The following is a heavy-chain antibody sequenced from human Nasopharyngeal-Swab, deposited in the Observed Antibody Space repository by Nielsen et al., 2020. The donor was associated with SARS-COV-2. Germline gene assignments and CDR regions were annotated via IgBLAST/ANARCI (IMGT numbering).Heavy chain of an antibody. J-gene: IGHJ5*02. CDR2: TYSRSKWYY. V-gene: IGHV6-1*01. D-gene: IGHD6-19*01. Sequence: SQTLSLTCAISGDSVSSNTAAWNWLRQSPSRGLEWLGRTYSRSKWYYDYAVSVKSRITINPDTSKNQFSLKLSSVTAADTAVYYCARDGYSSGWYPNWFDPWGQGTLVTVSS. CDR1: GDSVSSNTAA. CDR3: ARDGYSSGWYPNWFDP.